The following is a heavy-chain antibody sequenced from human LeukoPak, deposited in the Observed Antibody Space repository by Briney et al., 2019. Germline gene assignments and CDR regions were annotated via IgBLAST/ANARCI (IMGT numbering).Heavy chain of an antibody. D-gene: IGHD2-2*02. CDR1: GGTFSSYA. J-gene: IGHJ4*02. CDR3: ARDEGYCSSTSCYNY. CDR2: IIPIFGTA. V-gene: IGHV1-69*06. Sequence: ASVKVSCKASGGTFSSYAISWVRQAPGQGLEWMGRIIPIFGTANYAQKFQGRVTITADKSTSTAYMELSSLRSEDTAGYYCARDEGYCSSTSCYNYWGQGTLVTVSS.